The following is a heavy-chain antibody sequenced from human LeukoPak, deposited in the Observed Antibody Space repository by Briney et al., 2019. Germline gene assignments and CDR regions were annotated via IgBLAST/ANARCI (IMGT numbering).Heavy chain of an antibody. Sequence: ASVKVSCKASGYTFTSYGISWVRQAPGQGLEWMGWISAYNGNTNHAQKLQGRVTMTTDTSTSTAYMELRSLRSDDTAVYYCARDLPHSSGWYSDYWGQGTLVTVSS. V-gene: IGHV1-18*01. J-gene: IGHJ4*02. D-gene: IGHD6-19*01. CDR3: ARDLPHSSGWYSDY. CDR1: GYTFTSYG. CDR2: ISAYNGNT.